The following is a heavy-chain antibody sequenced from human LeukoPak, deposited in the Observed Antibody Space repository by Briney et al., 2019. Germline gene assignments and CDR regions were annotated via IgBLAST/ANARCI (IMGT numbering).Heavy chain of an antibody. V-gene: IGHV3-64D*06. CDR2: ISSNGGST. D-gene: IGHD2-2*01. CDR1: GFTFSSYA. Sequence: PGGSLRLSCSASGFTFSSYAMHWVRQAPGKGLEYVSAISSNGGSTYYADSVKGRFTISRDNSKNTLYLQMSSLRAEDTAVYYCVKIGQYQLLQTVMGDGMDVWGQGTTVTVSS. J-gene: IGHJ6*02. CDR3: VKIGQYQLLQTVMGDGMDV.